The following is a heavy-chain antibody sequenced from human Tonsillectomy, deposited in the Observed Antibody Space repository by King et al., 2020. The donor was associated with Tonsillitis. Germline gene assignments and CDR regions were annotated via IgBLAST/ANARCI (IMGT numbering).Heavy chain of an antibody. D-gene: IGHD2-21*02. CDR1: GFSFSGYA. CDR2: VCNSGGVT. J-gene: IGHJ4*02. Sequence: EVQLVESGGGLVQPGGSLRLSCAASGFSFSGYAMSWVRQAPGKGLEWVSVVCNSGGVTYYADSVKGRFTISRDNSKNTLYLQMNSLRAEDTALYYCAKAMVVTDLLDSWGQGTLVTVSS. CDR3: AKAMVVTDLLDS. V-gene: IGHV3-23*04.